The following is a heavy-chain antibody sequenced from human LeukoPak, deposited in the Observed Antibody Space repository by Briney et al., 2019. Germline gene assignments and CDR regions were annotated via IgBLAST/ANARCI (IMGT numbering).Heavy chain of an antibody. CDR3: AKAVRGYSYGFIDYYYYMDV. D-gene: IGHD5-18*01. CDR1: GFTLSSYS. J-gene: IGHJ6*03. V-gene: IGHV3-21*04. CDR2: ISSSSSYI. Sequence: PGGSLRLSCAASGFTLSSYSMNWVRQAPGKGLEWVSSISSSSSYIYYADSVKGRFTISRDNAKNSLYLQMNSLRAEDTAVYYCAKAVRGYSYGFIDYYYYMDVWGKGPRSPSP.